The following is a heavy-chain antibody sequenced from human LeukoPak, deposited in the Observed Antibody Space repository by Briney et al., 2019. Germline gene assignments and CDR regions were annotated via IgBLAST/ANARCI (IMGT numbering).Heavy chain of an antibody. Sequence: GGSLRLSCAASGFPLSNAWLNWVRQAPGKGLEWVGRIKSKTDGGATDYAAPVEGRFRISRDDSGNTLYLQMNSLKPEDTAVYYCTTRPYWGQGTLVTVSS. V-gene: IGHV3-15*01. CDR3: TTRPY. CDR1: GFPLSNAW. CDR2: IKSKTDGGAT. J-gene: IGHJ4*02.